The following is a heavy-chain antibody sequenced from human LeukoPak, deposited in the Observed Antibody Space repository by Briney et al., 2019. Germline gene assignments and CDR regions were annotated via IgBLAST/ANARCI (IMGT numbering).Heavy chain of an antibody. J-gene: IGHJ4*02. CDR1: GFTFSSYG. V-gene: IGHV3-30*18. D-gene: IGHD3-16*01. Sequence: PGGSLRLSCAASGFTFSSYGMPWVRQAPGKGLEWVAVISYDGSNKYYADSVKGRFTISRDNSKNTLYLQMNSLRAEDTAVYYCAKDLDLGIDYWGQGTLVTVSS. CDR3: AKDLDLGIDY. CDR2: ISYDGSNK.